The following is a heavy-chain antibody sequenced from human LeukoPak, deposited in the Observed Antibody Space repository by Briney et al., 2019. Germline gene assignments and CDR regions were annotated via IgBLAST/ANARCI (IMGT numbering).Heavy chain of an antibody. CDR1: GGSFSGYY. CDR3: ARGGGYCSGGSCYSDF. Sequence: PSETLSLTCAVYGGSFSGYYWSWVRQSPEKGLEWIGEINHGGSTNYNPSLKSRVTISVDRAKNQFSLKVTSVTAADTAVYYCARGGGYCSGGSCYSDFWGQGDLVTVSS. V-gene: IGHV4-34*01. J-gene: IGHJ4*02. CDR2: INHGGST. D-gene: IGHD2-15*01.